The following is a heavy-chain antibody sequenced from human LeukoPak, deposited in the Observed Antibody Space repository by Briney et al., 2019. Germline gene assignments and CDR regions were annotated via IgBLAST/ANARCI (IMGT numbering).Heavy chain of an antibody. CDR1: GGSFSGYY. Sequence: SETLSLTCAVYGGSFSGYYWSWIRQPPGKGLEWIGEINHSGSTNYNPSLKSRVTISVDTSKNQFSLKLSSATAADTAVYYCASMATTSDYWGQGTLVTVSS. D-gene: IGHD5-24*01. J-gene: IGHJ4*02. CDR3: ASMATTSDY. CDR2: INHSGST. V-gene: IGHV4-34*01.